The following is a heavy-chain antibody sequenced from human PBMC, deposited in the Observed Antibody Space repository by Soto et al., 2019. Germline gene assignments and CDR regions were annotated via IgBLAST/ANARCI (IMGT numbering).Heavy chain of an antibody. J-gene: IGHJ4*01. CDR3: ARQIISYYGWIDY. CDR1: GGSISSYY. CDR2: IYYSGST. D-gene: IGHD3-10*01. V-gene: IGHV4-59*08. Sequence: SETLSLTCTVSGGSISSYYWSWIRQPPGKGLEWIGYIYYSGSTNYNPSLKSRVTISVDTSKNQFSLKLSSVTAADTAVYYCARQIISYYGWIDYWGHGTLVTVSS.